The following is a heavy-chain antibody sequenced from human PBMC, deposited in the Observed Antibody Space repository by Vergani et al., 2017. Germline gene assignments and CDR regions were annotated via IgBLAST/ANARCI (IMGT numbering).Heavy chain of an antibody. CDR2: IIPILGIA. V-gene: IGHV1-69*02. Sequence: QVQLVQSGAEVKKPGSSVKVSCKASGCTFSSYTISWVRQAPGQGLEWMGGIIPILGIANYAQKFQGRITITADKSTSTAYMDLSTLRSEDTAVYYCARGFSGYAQVDYWGQGTLVTVSS. J-gene: IGHJ4*02. CDR3: ARGFSGYAQVDY. CDR1: GCTFSSYT. D-gene: IGHD5-12*01.